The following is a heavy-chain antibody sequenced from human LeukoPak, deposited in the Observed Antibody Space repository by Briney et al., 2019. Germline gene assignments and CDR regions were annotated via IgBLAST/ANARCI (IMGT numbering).Heavy chain of an antibody. D-gene: IGHD2-2*01. V-gene: IGHV4-34*01. CDR2: VNHSGST. Sequence: TSETLSLTCAVYGGSISGYYWSWIPPPPGKGLEWIGEVNHSGSTNLHTSLQSRITISEETSKNHFSQKLSSVTAADTAVYDCARICSTTSGHLDYWGQGTLVTVSS. CDR1: GGSISGYY. CDR3: ARICSTTSGHLDY. J-gene: IGHJ4*02.